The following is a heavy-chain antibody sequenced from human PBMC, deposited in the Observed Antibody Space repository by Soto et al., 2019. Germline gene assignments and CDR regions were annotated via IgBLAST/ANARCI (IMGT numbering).Heavy chain of an antibody. V-gene: IGHV3-23*01. CDR2: ISGSGGST. Sequence: EVQLLESGGGLVQPGGSLRLSCAASGFTFSSYAMSWVRQAPGKGLEWVSAISGSGGSTYYADSVKGRFTISRDNSKNTLYLQMKSLRAEDTAVYYCAKAGLNIVLMVYAPRGYFDYWGQGTLVTVSS. CDR3: AKAGLNIVLMVYAPRGYFDY. D-gene: IGHD2-8*01. J-gene: IGHJ4*02. CDR1: GFTFSSYA.